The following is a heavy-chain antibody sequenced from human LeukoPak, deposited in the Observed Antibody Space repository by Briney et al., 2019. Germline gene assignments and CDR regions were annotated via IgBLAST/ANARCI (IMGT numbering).Heavy chain of an antibody. Sequence: ASVKVSCKVSGYTLTELSMHWVRQAPGKGLEWMGGFDPEDGETIYAQKFQGRVTMTEDTSTDTAYMELSSLRSEDTAVYYCATGGGIAVAGTSDAFDIWGQGTMVTVSS. J-gene: IGHJ3*02. D-gene: IGHD6-19*01. CDR1: GYTLTELS. CDR3: ATGGGIAVAGTSDAFDI. V-gene: IGHV1-24*01. CDR2: FDPEDGET.